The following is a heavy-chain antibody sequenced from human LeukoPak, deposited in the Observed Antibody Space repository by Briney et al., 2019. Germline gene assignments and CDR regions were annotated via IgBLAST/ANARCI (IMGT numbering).Heavy chain of an antibody. J-gene: IGHJ4*02. CDR1: APTFSSYA. V-gene: IGHV1-69*04. CDR2: IIPILGMA. D-gene: IGHD2-21*01. Sequence: SMTLSSKPSAPTFSSYATSWVRHAPGQWREWMGRIIPILGMASYAQKFQGRVTITADKSTSTAYMELSSLRSEDTAVYYCARDPGPALAYCGGDCYDYWGQGTLVTVSS. CDR3: ARDPGPALAYCGGDCYDY.